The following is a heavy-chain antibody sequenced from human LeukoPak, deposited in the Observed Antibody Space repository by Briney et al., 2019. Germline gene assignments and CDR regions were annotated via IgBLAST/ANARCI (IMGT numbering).Heavy chain of an antibody. CDR2: INWNGGST. D-gene: IGHD5-18*01. V-gene: IGHV3-20*04. CDR3: AKSTAMVTWGSFEI. J-gene: IGHJ3*02. CDR1: GFTFDDYG. Sequence: GGSLRLSCAASGFTFDDYGMSWVRQAPGKGLEWVSGINWNGGSTGYADSVKGRFTISRDNSKNSLYLQMDSLGTEDTALYYCAKSTAMVTWGSFEIWGQGTMVTVSS.